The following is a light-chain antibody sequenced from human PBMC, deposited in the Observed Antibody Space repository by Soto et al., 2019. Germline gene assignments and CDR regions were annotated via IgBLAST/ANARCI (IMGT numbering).Light chain of an antibody. CDR1: SSDVGGYNY. CDR3: SSYTSSSPDVV. J-gene: IGLJ2*01. Sequence: QSALTQPASVSGSPGQSITISCTGTSSDVGGYNYVSWYQQQPGKAPKLMIYDVSNRPSGVSNRFSGSKSGNTASLTISGLQAEDESDYYCSSYTSSSPDVVFGGGTKLTVL. V-gene: IGLV2-14*01. CDR2: DVS.